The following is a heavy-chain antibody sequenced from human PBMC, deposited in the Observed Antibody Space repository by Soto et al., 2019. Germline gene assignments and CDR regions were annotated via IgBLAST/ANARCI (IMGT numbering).Heavy chain of an antibody. V-gene: IGHV4-34*01. Sequence: SETLSLTCAVYGGSFSGYYWSWIRQPPGKGLEWIGEINHSGSTNYNPSLKSRVTISVDTSKNQFSLKLSSVTAADTAVYYCAREGPSITIFGVVISTPGYWFGPWGQGTLVTVSS. CDR1: GGSFSGYY. J-gene: IGHJ5*02. CDR3: AREGPSITIFGVVISTPGYWFGP. D-gene: IGHD3-3*01. CDR2: INHSGST.